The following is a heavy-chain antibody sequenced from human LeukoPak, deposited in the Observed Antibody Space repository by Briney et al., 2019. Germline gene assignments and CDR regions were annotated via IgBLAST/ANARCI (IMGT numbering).Heavy chain of an antibody. D-gene: IGHD3-9*01. CDR2: IYTSGST. J-gene: IGHJ5*02. Sequence: KASETLSLTCTVSGGSISSGSYYWSRIRQPAGKGLEWIGRIYTSGSTNYNPSLKSRVTISVDTSKNQFSLKLSSVTAADTAVYYYARGDYDILTGLSNWFDPWGQGTLVTVSS. CDR1: GGSISSGSYY. CDR3: ARGDYDILTGLSNWFDP. V-gene: IGHV4-61*02.